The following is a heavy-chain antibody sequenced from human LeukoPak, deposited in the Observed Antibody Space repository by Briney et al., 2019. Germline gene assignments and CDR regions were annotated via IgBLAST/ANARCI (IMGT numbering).Heavy chain of an antibody. CDR2: INPSGGST. V-gene: IGHV1-46*01. Sequence: GASVKVSCKASGYTFTGYYMHWVRQAPGQGLEWMGIINPSGGSTSYAQKFQGRVTMTRDMSTSTVYMELSSLRSEDTAVYYCARVTGATNAFDIWGQGTMVTVSS. CDR3: ARVTGATNAFDI. CDR1: GYTFTGYY. J-gene: IGHJ3*02. D-gene: IGHD1-26*01.